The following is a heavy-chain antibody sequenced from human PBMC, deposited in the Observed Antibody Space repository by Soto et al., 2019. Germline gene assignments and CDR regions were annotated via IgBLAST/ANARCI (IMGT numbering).Heavy chain of an antibody. CDR2: TKSKTDGGKT. CDR1: GFTFSNAW. Sequence: PGGSLRLSCAASGFTFSNAWMNWVRQAPGKGLEWAGRTKSKTDGGKTDYAPPVNGRFTISRDDSKHTLYPQMTSMQTEDPAVYYCLRSDIVATIFYEFDTWGQGTLVTVSP. D-gene: IGHD5-12*01. CDR3: LRSDIVATIFYEFDT. V-gene: IGHV3-15*07. J-gene: IGHJ5*02.